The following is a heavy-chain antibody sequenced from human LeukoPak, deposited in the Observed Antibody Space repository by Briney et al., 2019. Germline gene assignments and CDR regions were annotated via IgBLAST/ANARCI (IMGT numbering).Heavy chain of an antibody. J-gene: IGHJ4*02. CDR1: GYTFTGYY. Sequence: ASVKVSCKASGYTFTGYYMHWVRQAPGQGLEWMGWINPNSGGTNYAQKFQGRVTMTRDTSISTAYMALSRLRSDDTAVYYCARHCSSTSCSLDYWGQGTLVTFSS. CDR3: ARHCSSTSCSLDY. D-gene: IGHD2-2*01. V-gene: IGHV1-2*02. CDR2: INPNSGGT.